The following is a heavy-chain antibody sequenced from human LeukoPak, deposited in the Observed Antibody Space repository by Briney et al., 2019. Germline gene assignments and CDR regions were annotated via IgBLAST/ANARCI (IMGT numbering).Heavy chain of an antibody. J-gene: IGHJ6*02. D-gene: IGHD3/OR15-3a*01. CDR1: GYSFTSYW. V-gene: IGHV5-51*01. CDR2: IYPGDSDT. Sequence: PGESLESLFQGSGYSFTSYWIAWVRQMPGKGLEWMGIIYPGDSDTRYSPSFQGQVTISADKSISTAYVQWSSLKASDTAMYYCARIGFTVGHDFTGRIVDSYYSCMDVWGQGTAVTVSS. CDR3: ARIGFTVGHDFTGRIVDSYYSCMDV.